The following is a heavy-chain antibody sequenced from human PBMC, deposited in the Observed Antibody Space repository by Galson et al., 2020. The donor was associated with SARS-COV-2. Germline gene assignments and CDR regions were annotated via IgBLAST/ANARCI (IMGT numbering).Heavy chain of an antibody. J-gene: IGHJ4*02. V-gene: IGHV4-31*03. D-gene: IGHD1-26*01. CDR3: ARTKTGATNPVDC. Sequence: ASETLSLTCTVSGSSVSSGGFYWTWIRQCPGKGLEWIGYIYYDGDSYYNASLQSRATILLDKSQNQFSLTLTSVTAADTAVYYCARTKTGATNPVDCWGQGTMVTVSS. CDR2: IYYDGDS. CDR1: GSSVSSGGFY.